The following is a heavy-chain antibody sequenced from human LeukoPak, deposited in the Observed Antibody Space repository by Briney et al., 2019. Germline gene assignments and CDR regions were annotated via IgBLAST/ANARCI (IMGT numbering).Heavy chain of an antibody. CDR2: INHSGST. CDR3: SGYSNYDWFDP. J-gene: IGHJ5*02. D-gene: IGHD4-11*01. CDR1: GGSFSGYY. V-gene: IGHV4-34*01. Sequence: KPSETLSLTCAVYGGSFSGYYWSWIRQPPGKGLEWIGEINHSGSTNYNPSLKSRVTISVDTSKNQFSLKLSSVTAADTAVYYCSGYSNYDWFDPWGQGTLVTVSS.